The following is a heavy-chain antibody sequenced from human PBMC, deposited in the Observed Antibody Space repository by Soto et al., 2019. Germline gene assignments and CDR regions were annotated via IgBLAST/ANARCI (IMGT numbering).Heavy chain of an antibody. V-gene: IGHV3-74*01. D-gene: IGHD7-27*01. CDR1: GFTFSSYW. CDR3: ARGRDWGLEY. Sequence: EVQLVESGGGLVQPGETLRLSCAASGFTFSSYWMHWVRQAPGKGLIWVSRINSDGSSTSYADSVKGRFTISRDNAKNTLYLQMSSLRAEDKAVYYCARGRDWGLEYWGQGALVTVSS. CDR2: INSDGSST. J-gene: IGHJ4*02.